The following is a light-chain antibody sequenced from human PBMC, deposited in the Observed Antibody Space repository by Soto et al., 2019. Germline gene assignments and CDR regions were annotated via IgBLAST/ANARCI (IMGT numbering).Light chain of an antibody. V-gene: IGLV2-14*01. CDR1: SSDVGGYDY. J-gene: IGLJ1*01. CDR2: EVT. CDR3: TSSTTTSPYV. Sequence: QSVLTQPASVSGSPGQSITISCTGTSSDVGGYDYVSWYQQHPGKAPKFLIYEVTNRPSGISHRFSGSKSGNTASLTISGLQAEDEADYYCTSSTTTSPYVLGTGTKVTV.